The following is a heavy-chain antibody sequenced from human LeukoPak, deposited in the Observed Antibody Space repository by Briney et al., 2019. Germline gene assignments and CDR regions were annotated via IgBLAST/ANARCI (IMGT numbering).Heavy chain of an antibody. D-gene: IGHD4-17*01. V-gene: IGHV4-59*01. CDR2: IYYSGST. CDR3: ARGDYVGQAFDI. CDR1: GGSISSYY. Sequence: SETLSLTCTVSGGSISSYYWSWIRQPPGKGLEWIGYIYYSGSTNYNPSLKSRVTISVDTSKNQFSLKLSSVTAAGTAVYYCARGDYVGQAFDIWGQGTMVTVSS. J-gene: IGHJ3*02.